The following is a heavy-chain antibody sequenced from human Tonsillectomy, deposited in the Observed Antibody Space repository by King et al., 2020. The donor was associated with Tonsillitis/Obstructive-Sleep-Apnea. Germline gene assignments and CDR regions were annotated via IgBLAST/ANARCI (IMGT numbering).Heavy chain of an antibody. D-gene: IGHD1-1*01. Sequence: VQLVESGGGLIQPGGSLRLSCAASGFTVSSNYMSWVRQAPGKGLEWVSVIYSGGSTYYADSVKGRFTISSDNSKNTLYLQMNSLRAEDTAVYYCARAQNEWIETHYYGMDVWGKGTTVTVSS. J-gene: IGHJ6*04. CDR3: ARAQNEWIETHYYGMDV. CDR2: IYSGGST. V-gene: IGHV3-53*01. CDR1: GFTVSSNY.